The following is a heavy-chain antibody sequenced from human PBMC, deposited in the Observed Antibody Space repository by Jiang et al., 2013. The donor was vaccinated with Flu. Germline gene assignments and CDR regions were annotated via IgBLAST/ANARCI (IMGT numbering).Heavy chain of an antibody. CDR1: GYTFTAYY. D-gene: IGHD6-6*01. J-gene: IGHJ5*02. V-gene: IGHV1-2*06. CDR3: AREGYSSSSAWFDP. Sequence: GAEVKKPGASVRVSCKASGYTFTAYYLHWVRQAPGQGLEWMGRINPNSGGTNYAQKFQGRVTMTRDTSISTAYMELSRLRSDDTAVYYCAREGYSSSSAWFDPWGQGTLVTVSS. CDR2: INPNSGGT.